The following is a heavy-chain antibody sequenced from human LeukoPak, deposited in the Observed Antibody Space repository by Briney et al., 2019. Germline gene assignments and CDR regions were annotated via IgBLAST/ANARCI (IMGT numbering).Heavy chain of an antibody. V-gene: IGHV1-69*04. CDR1: GGTFSSYT. CDR3: AREAGVYSYGIV. J-gene: IGHJ4*02. D-gene: IGHD5-18*01. Sequence: ASVKVSCKASGGTFSSYTISWVRQAPGQGLEWMGRIIPILGIANYAQNFQGRVTITADKSTSTAYMELSSLRSEDTAVYYCAREAGVYSYGIVWGQGTLVTVSS. CDR2: IIPILGIA.